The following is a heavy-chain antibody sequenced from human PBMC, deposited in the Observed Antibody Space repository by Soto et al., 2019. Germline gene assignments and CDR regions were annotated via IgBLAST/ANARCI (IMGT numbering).Heavy chain of an antibody. Sequence: GESLKISCKGSGYSFTSYWISWVRQMPGKGLEWMGRIDPSDSYTNYSPSFQGHVTISADKSISTAYLQWSSLKASDTAMYYCARLITYYYDSSGYYLDYYYGMDVWGQGTTVTVSS. D-gene: IGHD3-22*01. CDR2: IDPSDSYT. V-gene: IGHV5-10-1*01. CDR3: ARLITYYYDSSGYYLDYYYGMDV. CDR1: GYSFTSYW. J-gene: IGHJ6*02.